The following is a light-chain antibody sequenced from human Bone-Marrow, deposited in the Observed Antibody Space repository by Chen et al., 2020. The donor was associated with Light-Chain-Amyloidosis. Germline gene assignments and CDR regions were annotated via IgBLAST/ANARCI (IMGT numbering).Light chain of an antibody. V-gene: IGKV3-15*01. J-gene: IGKJ2*01. CDR1: YLITSN. CDR3: QQYNNWPPYT. CDR2: GAS. Sequence: EIVMTQSPATLSLSPGERATVSCRADYLITSNLDWYQQRPGQATRLLIYGASTRATGVPARCSGSGSGTSITLTMSSPQPEDSGFYFCQQYNNWPPYTFGQGTKLEI.